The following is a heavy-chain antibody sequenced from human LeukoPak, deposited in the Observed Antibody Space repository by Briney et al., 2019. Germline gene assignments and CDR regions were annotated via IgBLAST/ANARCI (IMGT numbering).Heavy chain of an antibody. CDR1: GFTLSNYW. D-gene: IGHD3-22*01. CDR3: ARDSESGYYDSSGYRGGAY. CDR2: IKQDGSER. V-gene: IGHV3-7*01. Sequence: PGGSLRLSCAASGFTLSNYWMSWVRQAPGKGLEWVANIKQDGSERNCVDSVKGRFSISRDNAKNSLYLQMNSLRAEDTAVYYCARDSESGYYDSSGYRGGAYWGQGTLVTVSS. J-gene: IGHJ4*02.